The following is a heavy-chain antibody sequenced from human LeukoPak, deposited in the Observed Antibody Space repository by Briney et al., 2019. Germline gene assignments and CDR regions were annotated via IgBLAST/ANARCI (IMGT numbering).Heavy chain of an antibody. D-gene: IGHD2-15*01. CDR2: INYSGST. CDR3: AECRYCSGGSCYSGVCDY. V-gene: IGHV4-39*01. J-gene: IGHJ4*02. CDR1: GGSISSGSYY. Sequence: SETLSLTCTVSGGSISSGSYYWGWIRQPPGKGLEWIGSINYSGSTYYNPSLKSRVTISVDTSKNQFSLKLSSVTAADTAVYYCAECRYCSGGSCYSGVCDYWGQGTLVTVSS.